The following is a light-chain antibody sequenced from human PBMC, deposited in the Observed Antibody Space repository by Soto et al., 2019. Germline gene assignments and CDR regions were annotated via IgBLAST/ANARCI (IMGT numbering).Light chain of an antibody. CDR3: SSYISSSNLV. V-gene: IGLV2-14*01. Sequence: GLPRPACVTGHAGESITSPCPETPSHVGAYNYVACDQQHPGKAPKLMIYEGSNPPSRVSNRISGSKSGNTASLTISGLQAEDQAAHYYSSYISSSNLVFGTGTRGT. J-gene: IGLJ1*01. CDR2: EGS. CDR1: PSHVGAYNY.